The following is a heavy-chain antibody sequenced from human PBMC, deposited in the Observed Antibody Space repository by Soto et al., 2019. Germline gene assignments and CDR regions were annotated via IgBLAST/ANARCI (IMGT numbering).Heavy chain of an antibody. J-gene: IGHJ6*02. CDR3: ARVRSPNIMDV. Sequence: PGGSLRLSCGASGFTFSGYEMNWGRQAPGKGLEWVSYISSSGSTIYYADSVKGRFTISRDNAKNSLYLQMNSLRAEDTAVYYCARVRSPNIMDVWGQGTTVTVSS. CDR2: ISSSGSTI. CDR1: GFTFSGYE. D-gene: IGHD3-3*01. V-gene: IGHV3-48*03.